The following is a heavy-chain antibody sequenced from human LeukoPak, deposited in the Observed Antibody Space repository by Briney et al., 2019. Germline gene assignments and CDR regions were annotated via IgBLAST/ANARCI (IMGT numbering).Heavy chain of an antibody. V-gene: IGHV1-69*06. Sequence: SVKVSCKASGVTFSTYPISWVRQAPGQGFEWMGRVIPLFGTTSYAQKFKGRVTITADKSTDTAYIELSRLTSEDTALYYCASEIEVVPSDAFDVWGQGTMVTVSS. CDR3: ASEIEVVPSDAFDV. CDR2: VIPLFGTT. D-gene: IGHD3-22*01. CDR1: GVTFSTYP. J-gene: IGHJ3*01.